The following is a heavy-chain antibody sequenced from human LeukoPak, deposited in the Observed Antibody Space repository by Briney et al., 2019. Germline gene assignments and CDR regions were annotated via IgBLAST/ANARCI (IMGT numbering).Heavy chain of an antibody. CDR3: ARFALKTPPTD. CDR2: ISSSSSYI. J-gene: IGHJ4*02. CDR1: GFTFSSYS. Sequence: GGSLRLSCAASGFTFSSYSMNWVRQAPGKGLEWVSSISSSSSYIYYADSVKGRFTISRDNAKNSLYLQMNSLRAEDTAVYYCARFALKTPPTDWGQGTLVTVSS. V-gene: IGHV3-21*01.